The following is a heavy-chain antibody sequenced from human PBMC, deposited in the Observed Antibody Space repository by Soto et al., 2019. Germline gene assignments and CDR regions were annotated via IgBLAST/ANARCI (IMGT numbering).Heavy chain of an antibody. CDR1: GGSISSSNYY. Sequence: QVQLQESGPGLVKPSETLSLTCTVSGGSISSSNYYWVWIRQTPEKGLEWIGSIYYSGTTYYNPSLKSRVPLSVDTSKNQFSLNLRSVTAADTAMYYCAKSYGDYGDYYYLDVWGKGTTVTVSS. CDR2: IYYSGTT. J-gene: IGHJ6*03. CDR3: AKSYGDYGDYYYLDV. D-gene: IGHD4-17*01. V-gene: IGHV4-39*01.